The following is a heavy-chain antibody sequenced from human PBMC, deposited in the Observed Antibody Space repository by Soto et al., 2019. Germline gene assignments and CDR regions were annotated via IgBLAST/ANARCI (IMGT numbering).Heavy chain of an antibody. CDR1: GGTFSSYA. Sequence: QVQLVQSGAEVKKPGSSVKVSCKASGGTFSSYAISWVRQAPGQGLEWMGGIIPIFGTANYAQKFQGRVTITAAESPSTAYMELSSLRSEDTAVYYCARDPRPPYCGGDCYWYFDLWGRGTLVTVSS. D-gene: IGHD2-21*02. J-gene: IGHJ2*01. CDR3: ARDPRPPYCGGDCYWYFDL. CDR2: IIPIFGTA. V-gene: IGHV1-69*12.